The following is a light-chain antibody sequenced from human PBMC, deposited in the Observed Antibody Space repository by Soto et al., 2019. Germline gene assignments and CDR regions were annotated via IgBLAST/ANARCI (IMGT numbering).Light chain of an antibody. CDR3: QQYCSSPWT. CDR1: QRVLYSSSNKNY. V-gene: IGKV4-1*01. J-gene: IGKJ1*01. CDR2: WAS. Sequence: DIVMTQSPDSLAVSLGERATINCKSSQRVLYSSSNKNYVAWYQQKPGQPPKLLIYWASTRESGVPDRFSGSGSGTDFTLTICSLQAEDVAVYYCQQYCSSPWTFGQGTKVEIK.